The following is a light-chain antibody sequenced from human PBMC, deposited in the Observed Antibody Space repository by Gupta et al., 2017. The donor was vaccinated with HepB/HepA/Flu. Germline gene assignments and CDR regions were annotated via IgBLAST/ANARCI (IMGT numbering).Light chain of an antibody. Sequence: DIVFTQSPGTLSLSPGERATLSCRAAQNDVNLLIAWYQQKPGQAPRLLMDADSRRATGIPDRFSGSGSGTDFTLTISRLEPEDSAVYYCQQYNSSPLSFGGGTKVEIK. CDR2: ADS. V-gene: IGKV3-20*01. J-gene: IGKJ4*01. CDR1: QNDVNLL. CDR3: QQYNSSPLS.